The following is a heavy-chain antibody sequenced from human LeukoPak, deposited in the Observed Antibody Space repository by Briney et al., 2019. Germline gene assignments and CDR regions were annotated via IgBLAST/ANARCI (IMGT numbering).Heavy chain of an antibody. D-gene: IGHD3-3*01. CDR3: AKHRFLEWLLWDYFDY. V-gene: IGHV3-23*01. CDR1: GFTFSSYA. CDR2: ISGSGGST. J-gene: IGHJ4*02. Sequence: PGGSLRLSCAASGFTFSSYAMSWVSQAPGKGLEWVSAISGSGGSTYYADSVKGRFTISRDNSKNTLYLQMNSLRAEDTAVYYCAKHRFLEWLLWDYFDYWGQGTLVTVSS.